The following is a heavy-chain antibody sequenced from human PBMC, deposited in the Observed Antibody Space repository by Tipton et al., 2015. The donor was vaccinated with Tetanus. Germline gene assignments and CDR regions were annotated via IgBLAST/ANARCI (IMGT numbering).Heavy chain of an antibody. J-gene: IGHJ6*02. CDR3: ARGRRGSWGYYYYYYGMDV. CDR1: GGSISSYY. Sequence: TLSLTCTVSGGSISSYYWSWIRQPPGKGLEWIGYIYYSGSTNYNPSLKSRVTISVDTSKNQFSLKLSSVTAADTAVYYCARGRRGSWGYYYYYYGMDVWGQGTTVTVSS. D-gene: IGHD6-13*01. V-gene: IGHV4-59*12. CDR2: IYYSGST.